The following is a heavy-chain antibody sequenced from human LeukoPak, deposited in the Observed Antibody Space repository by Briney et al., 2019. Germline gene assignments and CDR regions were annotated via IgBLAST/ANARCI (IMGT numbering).Heavy chain of an antibody. D-gene: IGHD3-22*01. V-gene: IGHV3-30*04. CDR1: GFTFSSYA. J-gene: IGHJ6*03. CDR3: ASLVIRYYYDSSGYSYMDV. CDR2: ISYDGSNK. Sequence: QPGGSLRLSCAASGFTFSSYAMHWVGQAPGKGLEWVAVISYDGSNKYYADSVKGRFTISRDNSKNTLYLQMNSLRAEDTAVYYCASLVIRYYYDSSGYSYMDVWGKGTTVTVSS.